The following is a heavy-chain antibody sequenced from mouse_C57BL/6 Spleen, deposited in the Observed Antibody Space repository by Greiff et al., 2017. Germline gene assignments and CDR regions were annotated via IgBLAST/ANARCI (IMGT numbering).Heavy chain of an antibody. CDR2: IHPNSGST. J-gene: IGHJ4*01. CDR3: ALSKRNYYAMDY. V-gene: IGHV1-64*01. CDR1: GYTFTRYW. D-gene: IGHD2-5*01. Sequence: QVQLQQPGAELVKPGASVKLSCKASGYTFTRYWMHWVKQRPGQGLEWIGMIHPNSGSTNYNEKFKSKATLTVDKSSSTAYMQLSSLTSEDSAVYYCALSKRNYYAMDYWGQGTSVTVSS.